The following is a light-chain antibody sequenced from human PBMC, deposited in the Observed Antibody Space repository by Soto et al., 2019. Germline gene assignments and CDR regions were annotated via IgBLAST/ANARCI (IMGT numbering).Light chain of an antibody. Sequence: EIVMTQSPATLSVSPGERVTLSCRASQSVGSNLAWYQQKPGQAPRLLIYGASTRATGIPARFSGSGSGTEFTLTISSLQSEDFAVYYCQQYNYWPYTFGQGTKLEIK. V-gene: IGKV3-15*01. J-gene: IGKJ2*01. CDR1: QSVGSN. CDR2: GAS. CDR3: QQYNYWPYT.